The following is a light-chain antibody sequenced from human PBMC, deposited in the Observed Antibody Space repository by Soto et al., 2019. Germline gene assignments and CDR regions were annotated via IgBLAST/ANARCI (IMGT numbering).Light chain of an antibody. CDR1: QTIDNW. CDR3: QQFDTFVWT. CDR2: DAS. J-gene: IGKJ1*01. Sequence: DIQMTQSPSTLSASVGDRVTITCRASQTIDNWLAWYQQKPGKAPKLLIYDASRLESGVPSRFSGSGSGTDFTLTITGLQPDDFATYYCQQFDTFVWTFGPGTRVEIK. V-gene: IGKV1-5*01.